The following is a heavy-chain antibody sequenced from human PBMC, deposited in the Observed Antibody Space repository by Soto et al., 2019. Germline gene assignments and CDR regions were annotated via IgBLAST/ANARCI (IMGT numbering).Heavy chain of an antibody. J-gene: IGHJ6*02. CDR3: ARDRVGFSSSWYYYSMDV. Sequence: QVQLVESGGGVVQPGRSLRLSCAASGFTFSSYAMHWVRQAPGKGLEWVAVISYDGSNKYYADSVKGRFTISRDNSKNTLYLQMNSLRAEDTAVYYCARDRVGFSSSWYYYSMDVWGQGTTVTVSS. D-gene: IGHD6-13*01. CDR2: ISYDGSNK. V-gene: IGHV3-30-3*01. CDR1: GFTFSSYA.